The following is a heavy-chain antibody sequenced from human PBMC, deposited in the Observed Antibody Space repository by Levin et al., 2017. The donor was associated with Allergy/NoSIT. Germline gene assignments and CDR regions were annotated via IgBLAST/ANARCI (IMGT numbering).Heavy chain of an antibody. CDR1: GASIGSGDYY. J-gene: IGHJ4*02. Sequence: SETLSLTCNVSGASIGSGDYYWSWVRQAPGKGLEWIGFTYYSGSTYYNPSLKSRATISVDTSKNQFSLELSSVTATDTAVYSCASLTTLLYYFDFWGQGALVTVSS. D-gene: IGHD3-9*01. V-gene: IGHV4-30-4*01. CDR3: ASLTTLLYYFDF. CDR2: TYYSGST.